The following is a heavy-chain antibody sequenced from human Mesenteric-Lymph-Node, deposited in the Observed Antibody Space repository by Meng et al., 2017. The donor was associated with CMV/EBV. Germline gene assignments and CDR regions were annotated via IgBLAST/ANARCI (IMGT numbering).Heavy chain of an antibody. CDR2: INPILGIA. D-gene: IGHD6-13*01. V-gene: IGHV1-69*02. CDR3: AGGIAAAGSRWFDP. J-gene: IGHJ5*02. Sequence: QVQLVQAGAEVKTPASSVKVSCKASGGTFSSYTISWVRQAPGQGLEWMGRINPILGIANYAQKFQGRVTITADKSTSTAYMELSSLRSEDTAVYYCAGGIAAAGSRWFDPWGQGTLVTVSS. CDR1: GGTFSSYT.